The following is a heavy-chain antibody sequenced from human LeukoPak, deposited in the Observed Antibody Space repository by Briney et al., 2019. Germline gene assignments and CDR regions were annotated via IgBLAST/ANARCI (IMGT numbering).Heavy chain of an antibody. CDR3: AKLLGTATTYDS. J-gene: IGHJ4*02. CDR2: INPDGSQK. Sequence: GGSLRLSCAASGFTFSGNWMSWVRQAPGKGLEWVASINPDGSQKLYVDSVKGRFTISRDNTNSSLYLQMNSLGAEDTAMYYCAKLLGTATTYDSWGQGTRVTVSS. V-gene: IGHV3-7*01. D-gene: IGHD5-24*01. CDR1: GFTFSGNW.